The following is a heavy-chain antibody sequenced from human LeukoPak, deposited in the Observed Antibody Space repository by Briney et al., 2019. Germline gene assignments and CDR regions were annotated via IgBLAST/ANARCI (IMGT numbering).Heavy chain of an antibody. CDR3: ARHSERAYDYVWGSYRLPLGYFDY. CDR1: GGSFSGYY. V-gene: IGHV4-34*01. Sequence: SETLSLTCAVYGGSFSGYYWSWIRQPPGKGLECIGEINHSGSTNYNPSLKSRVTISVDTSKNQFSLKLSSVTAADTAVYYCARHSERAYDYVWGSYRLPLGYFDYWGRGTLVTVSS. J-gene: IGHJ4*02. CDR2: INHSGST. D-gene: IGHD3-16*02.